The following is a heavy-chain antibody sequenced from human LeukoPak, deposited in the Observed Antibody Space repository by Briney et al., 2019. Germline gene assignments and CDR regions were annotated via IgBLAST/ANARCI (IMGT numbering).Heavy chain of an antibody. CDR1: GGSISSYY. V-gene: IGHV4-59*01. CDR2: IYYSGST. D-gene: IGHD3-10*01. CDR3: ARGRLGAMVRGSIYYFDY. Sequence: SETLSLTCTVSGGSISSYYWSWIRQPPGKGLEWIGYIYYSGSTNYNPSLKSRVTISVDTSKNQFSLKLSSVTAADTAVYYCARGRLGAMVRGSIYYFDYWGQGTLVTVSS. J-gene: IGHJ4*02.